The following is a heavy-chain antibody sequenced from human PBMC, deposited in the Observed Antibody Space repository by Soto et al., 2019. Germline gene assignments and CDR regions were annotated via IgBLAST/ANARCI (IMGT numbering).Heavy chain of an antibody. Sequence: EVQLVESGGGLVKPGGSLRLSCAASGFTFSYYTMNWVRQAPGKGLEWVSSIISSDYIYYADSVKGRFTISRDNAKNSVYLQMDSLRAEDTAVYYCARDRESLSHWGQGTLVTVSS. CDR2: IISSDYI. V-gene: IGHV3-21*01. CDR3: ARDRESLSH. CDR1: GFTFSYYT. J-gene: IGHJ4*02.